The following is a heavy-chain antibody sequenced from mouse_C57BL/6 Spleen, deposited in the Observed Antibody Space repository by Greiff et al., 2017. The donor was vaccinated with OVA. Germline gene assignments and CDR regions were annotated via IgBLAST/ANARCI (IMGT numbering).Heavy chain of an antibody. CDR1: GYTFTDYY. Sequence: EVQLQQSGPELVKPGASVKISCKASGYTFTDYYMNWVKQSHGKSLEWIGDINPNNGGTSYTKKFQGKATLTVAKSSSTAYLELRSLTSEDSAVYYCARRAITTVVATYWFDYWGQGTLVTVSA. CDR2: INPNNGGT. D-gene: IGHD1-1*01. V-gene: IGHV1-26*01. CDR3: ARRAITTVVATYWFDY. J-gene: IGHJ3*01.